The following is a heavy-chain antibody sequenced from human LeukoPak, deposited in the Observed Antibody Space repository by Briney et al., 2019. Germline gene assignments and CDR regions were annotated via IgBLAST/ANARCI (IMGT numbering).Heavy chain of an antibody. Sequence: PGGSLRLSCTASGFTFDDYDMSWVRQAPGMGLEWVAGINWNGGSTTYADAVKGRVTISRHNGKNALYLHMNSLRDEDTALYYGARKVSVTLRNLALGGQGPLVTVSS. CDR1: GFTFDDYD. CDR3: ARKVSVTLRNLAL. CDR2: INWNGGST. J-gene: IGHJ4*02. V-gene: IGHV3-20*04. D-gene: IGHD1-7*01.